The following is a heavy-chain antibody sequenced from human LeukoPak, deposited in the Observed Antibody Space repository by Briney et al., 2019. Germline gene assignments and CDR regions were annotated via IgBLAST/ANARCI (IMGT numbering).Heavy chain of an antibody. V-gene: IGHV1-18*01. CDR2: ISAYNGNT. J-gene: IGHJ4*01. CDR1: GYSFTSCG. D-gene: IGHD2/OR15-2a*01. Sequence: ASVKLSCKASGYSFTSCGISWVRQAPGQALEWMGWISAYNGNTNCAQTLQCRVTMTTDTSTSTAYMELRSLRSDDTAVYYCARGGLVDTFLPPDYWGQRTLVTVSS. CDR3: ARGGLVDTFLPPDY.